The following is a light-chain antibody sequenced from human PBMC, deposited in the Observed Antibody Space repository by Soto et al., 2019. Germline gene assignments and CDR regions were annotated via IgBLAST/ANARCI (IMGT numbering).Light chain of an antibody. V-gene: IGKV3-20*01. Sequence: EIVLTQSPGTLSLSPGERATLSCRASQSVSSTYLAWYQQKPGQAPRVLVYGASNRATGIPDRFSGSGSGTDFTLTISRLEPKDFAVYFCQQYGTSPPFTFGRGTK. CDR1: QSVSSTY. J-gene: IGKJ2*01. CDR2: GAS. CDR3: QQYGTSPPFT.